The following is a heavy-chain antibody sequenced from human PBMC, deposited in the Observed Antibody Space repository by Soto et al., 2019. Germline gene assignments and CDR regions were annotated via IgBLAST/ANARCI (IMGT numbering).Heavy chain of an antibody. V-gene: IGHV4-31*03. CDR3: ARDRTRYDYGDYFDY. D-gene: IGHD4-17*01. CDR1: GGSISSGGYY. J-gene: IGHJ4*02. CDR2: IYYSGST. Sequence: SETLSLTCTVSGGSISSGGYYWSWIRQHPGKGLEWIGYIYYSGSTYYNPSLKSRVTISVDTSKNQFSLKLSSVTAADTAVYYCARDRTRYDYGDYFDYWGQGTLVTVSS.